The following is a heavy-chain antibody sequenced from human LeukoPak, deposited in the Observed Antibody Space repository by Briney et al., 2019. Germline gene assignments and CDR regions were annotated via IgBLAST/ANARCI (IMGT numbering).Heavy chain of an antibody. CDR2: ISSSSSYI. CDR1: GFTFSSYS. Sequence: GGSLRLSCAASGFTFSSYSMNWVRQAPGKGLEWVSSISSSSSYIYYADSVKGRFTIFRDNSKNTLYLQMNSLRAEDTAVYYCASSTAGIAARTDAFDIWGQGTMVTVSS. V-gene: IGHV3-21*01. CDR3: ASSTAGIAARTDAFDI. J-gene: IGHJ3*02. D-gene: IGHD6-6*01.